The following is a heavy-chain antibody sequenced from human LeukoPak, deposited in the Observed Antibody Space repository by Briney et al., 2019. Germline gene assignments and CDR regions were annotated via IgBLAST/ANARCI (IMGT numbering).Heavy chain of an antibody. J-gene: IGHJ4*02. D-gene: IGHD4-17*01. Sequence: GGSLRLSCSASGFTFSSDAMHWVRQAPGKGLEWVAVIWYDGSNKYYADSVKGRFTISRDNSKNTLYLQMNSLRAEDTAVYYCAREDDYGYYNYWGQGTLVTVSS. V-gene: IGHV3-33*08. CDR2: IWYDGSNK. CDR1: GFTFSSDA. CDR3: AREDDYGYYNY.